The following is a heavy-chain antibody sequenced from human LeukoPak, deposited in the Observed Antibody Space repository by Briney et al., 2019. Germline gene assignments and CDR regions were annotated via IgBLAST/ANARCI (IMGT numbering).Heavy chain of an antibody. Sequence: PGGSLRLSCAASGFTYSSYWMTWVRQDPGKGLEWVANIKQDGSERYYADSVKGRFTISRDNAKNSLYLEMNSLRVEDTAVYYCARGGYSYGNFDYWGQGTLVTVSS. CDR2: IKQDGSER. D-gene: IGHD5-18*01. CDR3: ARGGYSYGNFDY. V-gene: IGHV3-7*03. J-gene: IGHJ4*02. CDR1: GFTYSSYW.